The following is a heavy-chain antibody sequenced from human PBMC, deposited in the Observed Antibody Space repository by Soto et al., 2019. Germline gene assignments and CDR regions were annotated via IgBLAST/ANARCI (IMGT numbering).Heavy chain of an antibody. J-gene: IGHJ6*02. Sequence: QVQLQESGPGLVKPSQTLSLTCTVSGGSISSGGYYWSWIRQHPGKGLEWIGYIYYSGSTYYNPSLKSRVTISVDTSKNRFSLKLSSVTAADTAVYYCARHDGIAAAGLNGMDVWGQGTTVTVSS. D-gene: IGHD6-13*01. V-gene: IGHV4-31*03. CDR3: ARHDGIAAAGLNGMDV. CDR2: IYYSGST. CDR1: GGSISSGGYY.